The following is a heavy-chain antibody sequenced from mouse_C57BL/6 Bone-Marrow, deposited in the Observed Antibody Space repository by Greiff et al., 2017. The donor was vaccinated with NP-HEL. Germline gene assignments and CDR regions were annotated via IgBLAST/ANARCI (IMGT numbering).Heavy chain of an antibody. J-gene: IGHJ3*01. CDR1: GFTFSDYG. D-gene: IGHD2-1*01. V-gene: IGHV5-17*01. Sequence: DVMLVESGGGLVKPGGSLKLSCAASGFTFSDYGMHWVRQAPEKGLEWVAYISSGSSTIYYADTVKGRFTISRDNAKNTLFLQMTSLRSEDTAMYYCARGHYGNSWFAYWGQGTLVTVSA. CDR2: ISSGSSTI. CDR3: ARGHYGNSWFAY.